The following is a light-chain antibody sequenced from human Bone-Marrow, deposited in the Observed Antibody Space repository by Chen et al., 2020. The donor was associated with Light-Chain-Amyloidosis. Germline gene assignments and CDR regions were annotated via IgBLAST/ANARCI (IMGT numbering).Light chain of an antibody. V-gene: IGKV3-20*01. CDR1: QTISSNY. J-gene: IGKJ4*01. Sequence: EIVLTQSPGTLSLSPGEGANLSCRASQTISSNYLTWYQQKFGQAPSLLIYGTSSRATGIPDRFTGSGSRTDFTLPICRLEPEDFAMYYCQQYGTSPLTFDGGTNVEIK. CDR2: GTS. CDR3: QQYGTSPLT.